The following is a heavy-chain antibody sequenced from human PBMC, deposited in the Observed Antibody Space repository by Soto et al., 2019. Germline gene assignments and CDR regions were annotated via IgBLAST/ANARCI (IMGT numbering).Heavy chain of an antibody. Sequence: QVQLVQSGAEVKKPGASVKVSCQASGYTFTAQYLHWGRKAPEEGLEWLGWINPTTGATRYAQKFQGRVTMTRDTSMSTAYLEVRSLRPDDTAVYYCAKGDSSWVSWFDPWGQGTLVTVSS. CDR2: INPTTGAT. CDR1: GYTFTAQY. J-gene: IGHJ5*02. CDR3: AKGDSSWVSWFDP. D-gene: IGHD6-19*01. V-gene: IGHV1-2*02.